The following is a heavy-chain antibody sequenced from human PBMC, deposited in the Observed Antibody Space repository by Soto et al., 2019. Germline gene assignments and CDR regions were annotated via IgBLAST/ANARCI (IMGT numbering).Heavy chain of an antibody. J-gene: IGHJ4*02. V-gene: IGHV4-30-4*01. CDR2: IYHSGST. CDR3: ARRSSGYYYGNFDY. D-gene: IGHD3-22*01. Sequence: SETLSLTCTVSGGSISNGDYYWHWIRQPPGKGLEWIGYIYHSGSTYYNPSLKSRVTISIDTSKKQFSLKVSSVTAADTAVYFCARRSSGYYYGNFDYWGQGTLVTVSS. CDR1: GGSISNGDYY.